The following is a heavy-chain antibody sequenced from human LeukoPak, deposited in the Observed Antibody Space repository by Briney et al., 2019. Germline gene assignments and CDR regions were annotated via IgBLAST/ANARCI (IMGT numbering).Heavy chain of an antibody. CDR2: MYDSGRT. V-gene: IGHV4-59*01. D-gene: IGHD3-16*01. CDR3: ARVTMITFGGAYPGTFDI. J-gene: IGHJ3*02. Sequence: SETLSLTCTVSGVSMNDYYWSWLRQPPGKGLEWVGYMYDSGRTSYNPSLKSRVTISVDMSKKQFSLKLSSVTAADTAMYYCARVTMITFGGAYPGTFDIWGQGTMVTVSS. CDR1: GVSMNDYY.